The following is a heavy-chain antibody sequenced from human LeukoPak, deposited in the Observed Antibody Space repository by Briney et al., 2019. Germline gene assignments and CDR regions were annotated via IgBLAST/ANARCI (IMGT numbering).Heavy chain of an antibody. CDR1: GFTFSSYS. Sequence: GGCLRLSCAASGFTFSSYSMNWVRQAPGKGLEWVSSISSSSSYIYYADSVKGRFTISRDNAKNSLYLQMNSLRAEDTAVYYCARGPDRYCSGGSCYVYFDYWGQGTLVTVSS. J-gene: IGHJ4*02. V-gene: IGHV3-21*01. CDR2: ISSSSSYI. CDR3: ARGPDRYCSGGSCYVYFDY. D-gene: IGHD2-15*01.